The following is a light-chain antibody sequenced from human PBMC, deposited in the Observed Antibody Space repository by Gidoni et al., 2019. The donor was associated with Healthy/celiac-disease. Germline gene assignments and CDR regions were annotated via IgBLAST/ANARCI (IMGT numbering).Light chain of an antibody. Sequence: EIVLTQSPGTLSLSPGERATLSYRASQSVSSSYLAWDQQKPGQAPRLLIYGASSRATGIPDRCRCSGSGTDFTLTISRLEPEDFAVYYCQQYGSSGTFXQXTKVEIK. V-gene: IGKV3-20*01. J-gene: IGKJ1*01. CDR3: QQYGSSGT. CDR2: GAS. CDR1: QSVSSSY.